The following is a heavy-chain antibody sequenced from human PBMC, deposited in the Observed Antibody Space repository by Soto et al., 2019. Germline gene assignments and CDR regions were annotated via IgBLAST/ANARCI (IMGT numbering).Heavy chain of an antibody. V-gene: IGHV1-46*01. D-gene: IGHD1-26*01. CDR1: GYTFTSYY. CDR2: INPSGGST. CDR3: ARAPRLRRGRYAGSYFDY. Sequence: SVKVSCKASGYTFTSYYMHWVRQAPGQGLEWMGIINPSGGSTSYAQKFQGRVTMTRDTSTSTVYMELSSLRSEDTAVYYCARAPRLRRGRYAGSYFDYWGQGTLVTVSS. J-gene: IGHJ4*02.